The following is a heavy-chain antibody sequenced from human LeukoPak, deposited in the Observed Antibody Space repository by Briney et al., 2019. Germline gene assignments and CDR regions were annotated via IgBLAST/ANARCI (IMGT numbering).Heavy chain of an antibody. Sequence: GGSLRLSCAASGFTFSSHWMSWDRQAPGKGLEWVANIKQDGSEKYYVDSVKGRFTISRDNAKNSLYLQMNSLRAEDTAVYYCARDNGYSGYDPWGQGTLVTVSS. D-gene: IGHD5-12*01. CDR3: ARDNGYSGYDP. CDR1: GFTFSSHW. J-gene: IGHJ5*02. CDR2: IKQDGSEK. V-gene: IGHV3-7*01.